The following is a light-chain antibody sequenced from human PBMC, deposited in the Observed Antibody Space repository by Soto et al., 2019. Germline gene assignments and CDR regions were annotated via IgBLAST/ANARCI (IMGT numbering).Light chain of an antibody. Sequence: DVHMTQSPSTLSASVGYRFTITCRASQSISSWLAWYQQKPGKAPKLLIYDASSLESGVPSRLSGSGSGTEFTLTISSLQPDDSATYYCQQYNTYWTFGQGTKVDIK. V-gene: IGKV1-5*01. CDR3: QQYNTYWT. CDR1: QSISSW. J-gene: IGKJ1*01. CDR2: DAS.